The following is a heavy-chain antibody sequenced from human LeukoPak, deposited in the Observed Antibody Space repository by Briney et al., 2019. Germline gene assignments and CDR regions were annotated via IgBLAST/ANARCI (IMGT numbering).Heavy chain of an antibody. J-gene: IGHJ6*02. Sequence: PGGSLRLSCAASGFTFSSYSMNWVRQAPGKGLEWVSSISSSSSYIYYADSVKGRFTISRDNAKNSLYLQMNSLRAEDTAVYYCARDPEGYYYYYGMDVWGQGTTVTVSS. CDR1: GFTFSSYS. V-gene: IGHV3-21*01. CDR3: ARDPEGYYYYYGMDV. CDR2: ISSSSSYI.